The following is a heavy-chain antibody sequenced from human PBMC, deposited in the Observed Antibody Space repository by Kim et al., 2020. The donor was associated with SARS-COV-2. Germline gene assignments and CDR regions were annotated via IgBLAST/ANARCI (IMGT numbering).Heavy chain of an antibody. CDR3: ARRGGEDGSGSYSVAWPPPALRGWFDP. J-gene: IGHJ5*02. V-gene: IGHV4-59*13. D-gene: IGHD3-10*01. CDR2: IYYSGST. CDR1: GGSISSYY. Sequence: SETLSLTCTVSGGSISSYYWSWIRQPPGKGLEWIGYIYYSGSTNYNPSLKSRVTISVDTSKNQFSLKLSSVTAADTAVYYCARRGGEDGSGSYSVAWPPPALRGWFDPWGQGTLVTVSS.